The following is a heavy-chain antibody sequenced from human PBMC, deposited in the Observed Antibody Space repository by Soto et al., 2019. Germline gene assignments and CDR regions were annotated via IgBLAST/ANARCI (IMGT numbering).Heavy chain of an antibody. J-gene: IGHJ4*02. CDR3: ARRSGGPPHFDY. CDR2: ISYSGGT. CDR1: GASTSSDY. V-gene: IGHV4-59*08. D-gene: IGHD2-15*01. Sequence: QVHLQESGPGLVKPSETLSLTCTVSGASTSSDYWSWIRQPPGKGLEWIGYISYSGGTKYNPSLKSRVTITVDTSKNQFSLKLSSVTAADTAVYYCARRSGGPPHFDYWGQGTLVTVSS.